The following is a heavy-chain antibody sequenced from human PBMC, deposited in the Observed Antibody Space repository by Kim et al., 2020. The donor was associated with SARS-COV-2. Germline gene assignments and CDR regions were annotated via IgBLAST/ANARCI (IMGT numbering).Heavy chain of an antibody. J-gene: IGHJ4*02. CDR3: AKDRDYDSSGYPSAGHY. D-gene: IGHD3-22*01. Sequence: GGSLRLSCAASGFTFSSYAMSWVRQAPGKGLEWVSAISGSGGSTYYADSVKGRFTISRDNSKNTLYLQMNSLRAEDTAVYYCAKDRDYDSSGYPSAGHYWGQGTLVTVSS. CDR1: GFTFSSYA. V-gene: IGHV3-23*01. CDR2: ISGSGGST.